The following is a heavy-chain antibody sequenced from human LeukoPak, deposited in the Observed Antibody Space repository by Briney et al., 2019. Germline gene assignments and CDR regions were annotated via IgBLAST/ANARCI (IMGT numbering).Heavy chain of an antibody. J-gene: IGHJ4*02. Sequence: PGGSLRLSCAASGFTFSSYEMNWVRQAPGKGLEWVSYISDSGNTIYYADSVKGRFTISRDNAKNSLYLQMNSLRAEDTAVYYCARDYGGSSPFDYWGQGTLVTVSS. CDR3: ARDYGGSSPFDY. D-gene: IGHD4-23*01. CDR2: ISDSGNTI. V-gene: IGHV3-48*03. CDR1: GFTFSSYE.